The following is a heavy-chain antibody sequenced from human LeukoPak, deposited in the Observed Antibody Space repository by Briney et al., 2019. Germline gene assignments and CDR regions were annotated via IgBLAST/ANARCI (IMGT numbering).Heavy chain of an antibody. CDR2: INADGSTT. CDR3: VVVVEPPDSDGFDV. D-gene: IGHD1-14*01. V-gene: IGHV3-74*01. CDR1: GFTFGNSW. Sequence: GGSLRLSCAASGFTFGNSWVHWVRQAPGKGLVWVSLINADGSTTTYADSVKGRFTISRDNARNTVSLQMNSLTIEDTAVYYCVVVVEPPDSDGFDVWGQGTIITVSS. J-gene: IGHJ3*01.